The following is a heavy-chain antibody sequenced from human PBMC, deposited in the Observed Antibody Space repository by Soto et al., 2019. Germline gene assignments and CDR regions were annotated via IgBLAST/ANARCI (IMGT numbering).Heavy chain of an antibody. CDR2: IIPIFGTA. CDR1: GGTFSSYA. CDR3: ARAYDSSGYTPHYYYYYGMDV. V-gene: IGHV1-69*13. D-gene: IGHD3-22*01. Sequence: GASVKVSCKXSGGTFSSYAISWVRQAPGQGLEWMGGIIPIFGTANYAQKFQGRVTITADESTSTAYMELSSLRSEDTAVYYCARAYDSSGYTPHYYYYYGMDVWGQGTTVTVSS. J-gene: IGHJ6*02.